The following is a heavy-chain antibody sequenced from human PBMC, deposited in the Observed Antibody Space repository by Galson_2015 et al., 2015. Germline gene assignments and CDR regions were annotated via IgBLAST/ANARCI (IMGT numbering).Heavy chain of an antibody. D-gene: IGHD5-12*01. Sequence: SVKVSCKASGYTFSSYVMHWVRQAPGQRLEWMGWINVGNGKTKYPQKFQGRVTITRDTSASTAYMELSSLRFEDTAVHCCARGRGVAVFDYWGQGTLVTVSS. CDR1: GYTFSSYV. V-gene: IGHV1-3*01. CDR2: INVGNGKT. J-gene: IGHJ4*02. CDR3: ARGRGVAVFDY.